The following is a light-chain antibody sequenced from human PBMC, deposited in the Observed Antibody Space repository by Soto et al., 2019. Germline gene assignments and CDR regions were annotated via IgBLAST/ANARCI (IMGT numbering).Light chain of an antibody. J-gene: IGLJ3*02. CDR2: DDN. CDR1: SSDVGSYNL. Sequence: QYALTQPASVSGSPGQSITISCTGNSSDVGSYNLVSWYQQHPGKAPKLIIYDDNKRPSGVSNLFSGSKSGNTASLTISGLQAEDEADYYCCSYAGTSTVFGGGTKLTVL. V-gene: IGLV2-23*01. CDR3: CSYAGTSTV.